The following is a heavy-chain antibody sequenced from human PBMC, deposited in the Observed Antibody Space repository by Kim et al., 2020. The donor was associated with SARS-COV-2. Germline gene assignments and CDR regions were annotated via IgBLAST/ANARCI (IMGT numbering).Heavy chain of an antibody. CDR2: T. J-gene: IGHJ4*02. V-gene: IGHV4-31*02. Sequence: TYYNPSLKSRVTISVDTSKNQFSLKLSSVTAADTAVYYCATTDYGDYHDYWGQGTLVTVSS. CDR3: ATTDYGDYHDY. D-gene: IGHD4-17*01.